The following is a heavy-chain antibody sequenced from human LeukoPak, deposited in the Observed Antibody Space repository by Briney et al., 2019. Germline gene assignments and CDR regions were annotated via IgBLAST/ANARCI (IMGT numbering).Heavy chain of an antibody. CDR3: ARGTTITLLDY. CDR2: IHSSGAT. V-gene: IGHV3-53*01. J-gene: IGHJ4*02. CDR1: GFTGSNNY. Sequence: GGSLRLSCAASGFTGSNNYVSWVRQAPGMGLEWVSAIHSSGATCYADSVKGRFTISRDTSKNTLYLQISSLRVEDTAVYYCARGTTITLLDYWGQGTLVTVSS. D-gene: IGHD5-24*01.